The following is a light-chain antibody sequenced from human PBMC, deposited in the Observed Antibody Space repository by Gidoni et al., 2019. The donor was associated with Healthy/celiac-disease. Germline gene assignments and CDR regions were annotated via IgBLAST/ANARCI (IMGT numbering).Light chain of an antibody. CDR1: QSVLYSSNNKNY. J-gene: IGKJ1*01. CDR2: GAS. Sequence: DIVLTQSSDSLALSLGERATINCKSSQSVLYSSNNKNYLAWYQQKPGQPPKLLMYGASTRESGVPDRFSGSGSGTDFTLTISSLQAEDVAVYYCQQYNSTPWTFGQGTKVEIK. V-gene: IGKV4-1*01. CDR3: QQYNSTPWT.